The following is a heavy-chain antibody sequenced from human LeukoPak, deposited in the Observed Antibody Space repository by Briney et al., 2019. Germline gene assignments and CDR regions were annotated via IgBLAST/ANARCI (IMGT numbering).Heavy chain of an antibody. CDR3: ASVRRGFGESSKYYSYYYMDV. CDR2: IYYSGST. CDR1: GGSISSSSYY. Sequence: SETLSLTCTVSGGSISSSSYYWGWIRQPPGKGLEWIGNIYYSGSTYCNPSLKSRVTISVDTSKTQFSLKLSAVTAADTAVYYCASVRRGFGESSKYYSYYYMDVWGNGTTVTISS. V-gene: IGHV4-39*01. D-gene: IGHD3-10*01. J-gene: IGHJ6*03.